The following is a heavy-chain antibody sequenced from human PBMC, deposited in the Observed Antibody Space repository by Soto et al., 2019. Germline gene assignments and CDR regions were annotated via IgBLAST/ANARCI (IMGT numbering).Heavy chain of an antibody. CDR2: IIPIFGTA. CDR1: GGTFSSYA. Sequence: SVKVSCKASGGTFSSYAISWVRQAPGQGLEWMGGIIPIFGTANYAQKFQGRVTITADESTSTAYMELSSLRSEDTAVYYCARDRGGSAWHTFDYWGQGTPVTVSS. V-gene: IGHV1-69*13. D-gene: IGHD6-19*01. CDR3: ARDRGGSAWHTFDY. J-gene: IGHJ4*02.